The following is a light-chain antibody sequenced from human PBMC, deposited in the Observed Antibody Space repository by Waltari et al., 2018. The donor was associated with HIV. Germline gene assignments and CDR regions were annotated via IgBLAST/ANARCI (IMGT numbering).Light chain of an antibody. CDR2: YNN. J-gene: IGLJ3*02. CDR1: SSNIGSNT. Sequence: QSVLTQPPSASGTRGQRVTISCSGRSSNIGSNTVNWYQQLPGTSPKLLIYYNNQRPSGVPDRFSGSKSGTSASLAISGLQSEDEADYYCAAWDDSLMGVFGGGTRLTVL. CDR3: AAWDDSLMGV. V-gene: IGLV1-44*01.